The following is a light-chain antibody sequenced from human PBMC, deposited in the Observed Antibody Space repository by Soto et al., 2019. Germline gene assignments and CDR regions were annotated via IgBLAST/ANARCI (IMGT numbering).Light chain of an antibody. J-gene: IGLJ1*01. CDR3: SSYTSSSTPVV. V-gene: IGLV2-14*01. Sequence: SVLTQPASVSGSPGQSITIPCTVTSSDVGGYNYVSWYQQHPGKAPKLIIYEVSNRPSGVSNRFSGSKSGNTASLTISGLQAEDEADYYCSSYTSSSTPVVFGTGTKVTVL. CDR1: SSDVGGYNY. CDR2: EVS.